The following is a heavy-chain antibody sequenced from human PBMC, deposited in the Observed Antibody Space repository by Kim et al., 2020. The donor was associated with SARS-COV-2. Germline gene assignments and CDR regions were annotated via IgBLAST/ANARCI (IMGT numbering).Heavy chain of an antibody. D-gene: IGHD3-16*01. J-gene: IGHJ3*02. CDR1: GFTFSSYG. CDR2: ISYDGSNK. Sequence: GGSLRLSCAASGFTFSSYGMHWVRQAPGKGLEWVAVISYDGSNKYYADSVKGRFTISRDNSKNTLYLQMNSLRAEDTAVYYCAKIQGVMITFGGVKGAFDIWGQGTMVTVSS. CDR3: AKIQGVMITFGGVKGAFDI. V-gene: IGHV3-30*18.